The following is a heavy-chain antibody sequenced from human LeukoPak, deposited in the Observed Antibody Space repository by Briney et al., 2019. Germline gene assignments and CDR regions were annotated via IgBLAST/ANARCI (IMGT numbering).Heavy chain of an antibody. Sequence: SETLSLTCTVSGDSISSSSSYWGWIRQPPGKGLEWIGSIYYSGSTYYNTSLKSRVTISVDTSKNQFSLKLSSVTAADTAVYYCARGIVVVAQLGFYFYYMDVWGKGTTVTISS. D-gene: IGHD2-15*01. V-gene: IGHV4-39*01. CDR1: GDSISSSSSY. CDR3: ARGIVVVAQLGFYFYYMDV. J-gene: IGHJ6*03. CDR2: IYYSGST.